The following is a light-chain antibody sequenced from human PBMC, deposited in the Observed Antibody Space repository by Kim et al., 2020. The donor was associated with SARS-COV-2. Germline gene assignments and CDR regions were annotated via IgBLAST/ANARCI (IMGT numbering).Light chain of an antibody. J-gene: IGLJ3*02. V-gene: IGLV1-40*01. CDR3: QSYDSSLSGSKV. Sequence: VTISCTGSSSNIGAGYDVHWYQQLPGTAPKLLIYGNSNRPSGVPDRFSGSKSGTSASLAITGLQAEDEADYYCQSYDSSLSGSKVFVGGTQLTVL. CDR2: GNS. CDR1: SSNIGAGYD.